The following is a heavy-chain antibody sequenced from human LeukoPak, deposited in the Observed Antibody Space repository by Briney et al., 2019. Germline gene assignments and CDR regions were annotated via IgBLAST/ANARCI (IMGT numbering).Heavy chain of an antibody. CDR2: IKKDGSET. V-gene: IGHV3-7*01. CDR3: AGGSGWLMDV. Sequence: GGSLRISCAASGFSFSTYWMNWVRQAPGKGLEWVANIKKDGSETYDVDSVKGRFTISRDNAKNSLYLQMKSLRDEDTAVYYCAGGSGWLMDVWGKGTTATVSS. D-gene: IGHD6-19*01. CDR1: GFSFSTYW. J-gene: IGHJ6*04.